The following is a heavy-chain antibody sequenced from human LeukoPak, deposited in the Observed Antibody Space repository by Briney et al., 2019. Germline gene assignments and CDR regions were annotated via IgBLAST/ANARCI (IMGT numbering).Heavy chain of an antibody. CDR1: GFTFRSYG. CDR3: ARSQLQFCSTTSCYVFDS. CDR2: ISFDESDK. D-gene: IGHD2-2*01. V-gene: IGHV3-30*19. J-gene: IGHJ4*02. Sequence: GGSLRLSCATSGFTFRSYGMHWVRQAPGKGLVWLAVISFDESDKYYADSVKGRFTISTDISKNTLHLEMNSLRADDTAMYYCARSQLQFCSTTSCYVFDSWGQGTLVTVSS.